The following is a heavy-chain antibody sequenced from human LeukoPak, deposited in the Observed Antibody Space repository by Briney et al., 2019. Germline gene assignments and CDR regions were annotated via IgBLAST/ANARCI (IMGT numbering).Heavy chain of an antibody. D-gene: IGHD2-2*01. Sequence: PGGSLRLSCTASGFAFDEHGMSWVRQVPGKGLEWVSGINWSGGSTGYADPLRGRFTISRDNAKNSLYLQMGSLRAEGTALYYCARAPITSPFYFDSWGQGTLVTVSS. CDR2: INWSGGST. J-gene: IGHJ4*02. CDR1: GFAFDEHG. CDR3: ARAPITSPFYFDS. V-gene: IGHV3-20*04.